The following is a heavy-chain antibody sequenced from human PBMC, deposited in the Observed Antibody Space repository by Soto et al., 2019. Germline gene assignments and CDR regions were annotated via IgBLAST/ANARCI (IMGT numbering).Heavy chain of an antibody. D-gene: IGHD3-9*01. CDR2: IKSKTDGGTT. CDR1: GFTFSNAW. V-gene: IGHV3-15*07. Sequence: PGGSLRLSCAASGFTFSNAWMNWVRQAPGKGLEWVGRIKSKTDGGTTDYAAPVKGRFTISRDDSKNTLYLQMNSLKTEDTAVYYCTTDKPEHYDILTGYYPPYYYYYYGMDVWGQGTTVTVSS. J-gene: IGHJ6*02. CDR3: TTDKPEHYDILTGYYPPYYYYYYGMDV.